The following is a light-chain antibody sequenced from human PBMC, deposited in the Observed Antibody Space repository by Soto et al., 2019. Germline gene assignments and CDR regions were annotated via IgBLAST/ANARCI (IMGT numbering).Light chain of an antibody. CDR1: SSNMGTNT. J-gene: IGLJ2*01. CDR2: SDN. Sequence: QPVLTQPPSASGTPGQRVTISCSGSSSNMGTNTVNWYQQLPRAAPKLLIYSDNQRPSGVPDRFFGSKSGTSASLAITGLQSEDEADYYCAAWDGSLNHILFGGGTKVTVL. V-gene: IGLV1-44*01. CDR3: AAWDGSLNHIL.